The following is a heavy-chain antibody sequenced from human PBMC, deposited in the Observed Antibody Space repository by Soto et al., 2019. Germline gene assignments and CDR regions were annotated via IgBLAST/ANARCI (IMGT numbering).Heavy chain of an antibody. Sequence: QVQLVQSGADVKTPGASVRVSCKASGYTFTGYYVHWVREAPGQGLEWMGWINPETGGTSYAQKFQGRVNLSRDTSINTAYLELSRLRCDDAAVYFCARERYQVISDGMDVWGQVTTVTVSS. CDR3: ARERYQVISDGMDV. CDR1: GYTFTGYY. CDR2: INPETGGT. V-gene: IGHV1-2*02. D-gene: IGHD2-2*01. J-gene: IGHJ6*02.